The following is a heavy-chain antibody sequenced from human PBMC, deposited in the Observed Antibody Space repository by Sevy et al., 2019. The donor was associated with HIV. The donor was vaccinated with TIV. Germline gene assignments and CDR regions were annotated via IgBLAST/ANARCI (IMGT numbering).Heavy chain of an antibody. CDR2: TWYDGNNK. D-gene: IGHD2-2*01. Sequence: GGSLRLSCAASGFTFSNYGIHWVRQAPGKGLEWVAVTWYDGNNKNYTDSVKGRFTISRDNSKKTLYLQVNSLRAEDTAVYYCARGPLRYCSSTSCYATDYYYYGMDVWGQGTTVTVSS. V-gene: IGHV3-33*01. CDR3: ARGPLRYCSSTSCYATDYYYYGMDV. J-gene: IGHJ6*02. CDR1: GFTFSNYG.